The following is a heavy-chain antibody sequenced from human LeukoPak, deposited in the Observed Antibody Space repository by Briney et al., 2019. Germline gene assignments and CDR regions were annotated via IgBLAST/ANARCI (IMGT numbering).Heavy chain of an antibody. V-gene: IGHV3-23*01. D-gene: IGHD3-10*01. J-gene: IGHJ4*02. CDR1: GFTFDNYA. CDR3: AKAGSGSGSYYKVDY. Sequence: GGSLSLSCAASGFTFDNYAMSWVRQAPGEGLEWASAITGSGSNTYYADSVKGRFTISRDNSKNTLYLQMNSLRAEDTAVYYCAKAGSGSGSYYKVDYWGQGTLVTVSS. CDR2: ITGSGSNT.